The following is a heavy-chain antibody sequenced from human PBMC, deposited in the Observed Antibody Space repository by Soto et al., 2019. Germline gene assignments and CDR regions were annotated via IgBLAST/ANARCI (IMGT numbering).Heavy chain of an antibody. J-gene: IGHJ6*02. Sequence: QVQLVESGGGVVQPGRSLRLSCAASGLTFSNSGMHWVRQAPGKGLEWVAVIWHDGSIKYYADSVKGRFTISRDNSKNTLYLQMNSLRAEDTAVYYCARRYCNSSDCFGGYGMDVWGQGTTVTVSS. CDR3: ARRYCNSSDCFGGYGMDV. V-gene: IGHV3-33*01. CDR1: GLTFSNSG. CDR2: IWHDGSIK. D-gene: IGHD2-2*01.